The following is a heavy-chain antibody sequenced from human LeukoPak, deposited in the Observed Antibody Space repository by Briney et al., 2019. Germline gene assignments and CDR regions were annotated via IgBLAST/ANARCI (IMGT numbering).Heavy chain of an antibody. Sequence: TGGSLRLSCAASGFSFSGTSVHWVRQSSGRGLEWAGLIDKKDNLYATAYAESVRGRFTISRDDSKDTAFLHMDSLKTEDTALYYCTRDRGTYNWFDPWGQGTLVTVSS. D-gene: IGHD2-15*01. CDR3: TRDRGTYNWFDP. CDR2: IDKKDNLYAT. CDR1: GFSFSGTS. V-gene: IGHV3-73*01. J-gene: IGHJ5*02.